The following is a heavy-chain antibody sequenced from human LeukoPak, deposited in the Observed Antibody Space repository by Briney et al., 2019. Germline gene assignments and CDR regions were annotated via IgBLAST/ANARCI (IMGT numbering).Heavy chain of an antibody. Sequence: GGSLRLSCAASGFIFSTNDTSWVRQTPGKGLEWVSAISGRTGATYYTDSVRGRFTISRDNSKNTLYLQMHSLRAEDTAIYFCAKGGYFAFDFWGQGTTVIVSS. CDR2: ISGRTGAT. J-gene: IGHJ3*01. V-gene: IGHV3-23*01. CDR3: AKGGYFAFDF. CDR1: GFIFSTND. D-gene: IGHD2-2*03.